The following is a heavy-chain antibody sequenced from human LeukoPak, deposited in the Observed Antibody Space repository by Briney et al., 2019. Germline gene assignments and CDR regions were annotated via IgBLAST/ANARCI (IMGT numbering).Heavy chain of an antibody. D-gene: IGHD2-2*01. Sequence: GGSLRLSCAASGFTFSSYWMHWVRQAPGKGLVWVSRINSDGSSTSYADSVKGRFTISRDNAKNTLYLQMDSLRAEDTAVYYCARRVVVPAAPYYFDYWGQGTLVTVSS. CDR1: GFTFSSYW. CDR3: ARRVVVPAAPYYFDY. J-gene: IGHJ4*02. CDR2: INSDGSST. V-gene: IGHV3-74*01.